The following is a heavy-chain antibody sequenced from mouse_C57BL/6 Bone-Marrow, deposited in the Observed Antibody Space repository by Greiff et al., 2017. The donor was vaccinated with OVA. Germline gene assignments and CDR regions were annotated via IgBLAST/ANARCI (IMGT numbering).Heavy chain of an antibody. J-gene: IGHJ3*01. D-gene: IGHD2-3*01. CDR3: ARAYDGHYGGFAY. CDR2: IYPGGGYT. CDR1: GYTFTNYW. V-gene: IGHV1-63*01. Sequence: QVQLQQSGAELVRPGTSVKMSCKASGYTFTNYWIGWAKQRPGHGLEWIGDIYPGGGYTNYNEKFKGKATLTADKSSSTAYMQFSSLTSEDSAIYYCARAYDGHYGGFAYWGQGTLVTVSA.